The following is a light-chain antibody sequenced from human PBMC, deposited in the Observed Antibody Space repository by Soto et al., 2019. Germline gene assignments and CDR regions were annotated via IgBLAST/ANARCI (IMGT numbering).Light chain of an antibody. V-gene: IGKV1-13*02. CDR3: QQFNSYPRIT. Sequence: AIQLTQSPSSLSASVGDRVTITCRASQGISSALAWYQQKPGKAPKLLIYDASSLESGVPSRFSGSGSGTDFTLTISSLQPEDFANYYCQQFNSYPRITFGQGTRLEIK. CDR2: DAS. CDR1: QGISSA. J-gene: IGKJ5*01.